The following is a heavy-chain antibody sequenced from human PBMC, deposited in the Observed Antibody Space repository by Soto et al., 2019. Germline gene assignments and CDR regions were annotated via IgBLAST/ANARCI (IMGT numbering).Heavy chain of an antibody. CDR3: ARHAYTSSSSCFDP. Sequence: SETLSLTCAVSGDSINSGENSWSWIRQPPGKGLEWIGYIYHSGSTYYNPSVQSRVTISVDRSKNQFSLKLTSVTAAETAVYYCARHAYTSSSSCFDPWGQGTLVTVSS. D-gene: IGHD6-6*01. J-gene: IGHJ5*02. CDR1: GDSINSGENS. V-gene: IGHV4-30-2*01. CDR2: IYHSGST.